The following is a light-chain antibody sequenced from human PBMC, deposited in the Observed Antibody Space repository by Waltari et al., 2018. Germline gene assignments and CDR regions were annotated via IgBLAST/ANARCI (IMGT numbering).Light chain of an antibody. Sequence: QLVLPQSPSASASLGASVTLTCTLRRGHSSYAIAWPQQQPGKGPRFLMKVNSDGSHSKGVGIPDRFSGSSSGAERYLTISSLQSDDEADYYCQTWGTGIWVFGGGTKLTVL. CDR3: QTWGTGIWV. CDR1: RGHSSYA. CDR2: VNSDGSH. J-gene: IGLJ3*02. V-gene: IGLV4-69*01.